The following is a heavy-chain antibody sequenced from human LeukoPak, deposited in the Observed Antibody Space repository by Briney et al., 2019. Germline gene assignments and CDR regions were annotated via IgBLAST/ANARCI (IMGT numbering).Heavy chain of an antibody. J-gene: IGHJ6*03. Sequence: PSETLSLTCSVSGGSISSYYWSWIRQPPGKGLEWIGYIYYSGSTNYNPSLKSRVTISVDTSKNQFSLRLSSVTAADTAVYYCAREAQATVTHTYYYYYYMDVWGKGTTVTVSS. D-gene: IGHD4-17*01. V-gene: IGHV4-59*01. CDR1: GGSISSYY. CDR2: IYYSGST. CDR3: AREAQATVTHTYYYYYYMDV.